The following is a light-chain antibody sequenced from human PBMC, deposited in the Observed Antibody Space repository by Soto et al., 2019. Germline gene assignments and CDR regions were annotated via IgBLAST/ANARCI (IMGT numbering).Light chain of an antibody. CDR3: QQYNDSFPYT. V-gene: IGKV1-5*03. Sequence: DIQMTQSPSTLSASVGDRVTITCRASQSISSWLAWYQQKPGTAPKLLIYKASTLESGVPSRFSGIGSGTEFTLRVSRLQPDDFATYYCQQYNDSFPYTFGQGTKLQI. CDR1: QSISSW. CDR2: KAS. J-gene: IGKJ2*01.